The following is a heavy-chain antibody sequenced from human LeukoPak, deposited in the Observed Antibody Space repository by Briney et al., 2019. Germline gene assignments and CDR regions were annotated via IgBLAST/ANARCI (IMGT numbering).Heavy chain of an antibody. J-gene: IGHJ4*02. CDR2: INHSGST. V-gene: IGHV4-34*01. Sequence: SETLSLTCAVYGGSFSGYYWSWLSQPPGKGLEWMGEINHSGSTNYNPSLKGRVTISVDTSKNQFSLKLSSVTAADTAVYYCARGYDYVWRSYRSGYFDYWGQGTLVTVSS. CDR3: ARGYDYVWRSYRSGYFDY. D-gene: IGHD3-16*02. CDR1: GGSFSGYY.